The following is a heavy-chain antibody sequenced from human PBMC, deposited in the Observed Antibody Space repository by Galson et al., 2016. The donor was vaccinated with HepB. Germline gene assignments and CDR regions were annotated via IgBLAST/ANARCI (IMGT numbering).Heavy chain of an antibody. J-gene: IGHJ5*01. CDR3: ARSAFSSGWSEGGWFHS. CDR1: GGIFTSHI. D-gene: IGHD6-19*01. CDR2: IIPMLNTV. Sequence: SVKVSCKASGGIFTSHIFNWVRQAPGQTLEWMGRIIPMLNTVNYTQKFQGRVAFTADKSTTTAYMESSSLRSDDTAVYYCARSAFSSGWSEGGWFHSWGQGTLVTVSS. V-gene: IGHV1-69*08.